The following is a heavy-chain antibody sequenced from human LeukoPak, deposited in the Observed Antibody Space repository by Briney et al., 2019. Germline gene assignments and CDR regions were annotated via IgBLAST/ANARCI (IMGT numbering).Heavy chain of an antibody. V-gene: IGHV4-59*01. D-gene: IGHD3-22*01. CDR3: ARGGYFLDY. CDR2: IYYSGST. Sequence: SETLSLTCTVSGGSISSYYWSWIRQPPGKGLEWIGYIYYSGSTNYNPSLKSRVTISVDTSKNQFSLKLSSVTAADTAVYYCARGGYFLDYWGQGTLVTVSS. CDR1: GGSISSYY. J-gene: IGHJ4*02.